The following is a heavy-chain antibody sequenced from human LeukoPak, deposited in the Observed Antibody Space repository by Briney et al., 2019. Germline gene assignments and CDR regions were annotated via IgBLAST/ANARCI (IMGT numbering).Heavy chain of an antibody. CDR3: AKGPPASIAVAGTKLDY. V-gene: IGHV3-23*01. CDR2: ISDSGSTT. Sequence: GALRLSSAASGFTLISYAMSWVRQAPGKGLEWVSGISDSGSTTYYADSVKGRFTISRNNSKNTLNLQMNSLRAEDTALYYCAKGPPASIAVAGTKLDYWGQGTLVTVSS. D-gene: IGHD6-19*01. CDR1: GFTLISYA. J-gene: IGHJ4*02.